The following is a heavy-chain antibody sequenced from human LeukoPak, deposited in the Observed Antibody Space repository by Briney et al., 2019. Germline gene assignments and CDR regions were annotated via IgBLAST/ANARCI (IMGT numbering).Heavy chain of an antibody. CDR2: ISWNSGSI. D-gene: IGHD1-1*01. Sequence: GRSLRLSCAASGFTFDDYAMHWVRQAPGKGLEWVSGISWNSGSIGYADSVKGRFTISRDNAKNSLYLQMNSLRAEDTAVYYCARERVEGTDYWGQGTLVTVSS. J-gene: IGHJ4*02. CDR3: ARERVEGTDY. CDR1: GFTFDDYA. V-gene: IGHV3-9*01.